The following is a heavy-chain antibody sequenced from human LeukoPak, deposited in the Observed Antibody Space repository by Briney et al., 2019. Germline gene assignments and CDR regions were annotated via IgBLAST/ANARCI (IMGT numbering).Heavy chain of an antibody. CDR1: GFTVSSNY. J-gene: IGHJ3*02. CDR2: ISGSGGST. CDR3: AKGGYYLGDAFDI. V-gene: IGHV3-23*01. Sequence: GGSLRLSCAASGFTVSSNYMSWVRQAPGKGLEWVSAISGSGGSTYYADSVKGRFTISRDNSKNTLYLQMNSLRAEDTAVYYCAKGGYYLGDAFDIWGQGTMVTVSS. D-gene: IGHD3-22*01.